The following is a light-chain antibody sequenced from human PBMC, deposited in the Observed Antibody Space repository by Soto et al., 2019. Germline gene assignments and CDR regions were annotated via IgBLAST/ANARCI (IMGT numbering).Light chain of an antibody. J-gene: IGKJ1*01. Sequence: DIQMTQSPSTLSGSVGDRVAITCRASQTISSWLAWYQQKPGKAPKLLIYKASTVKSGVPSRFSGSGSGTEFTLTISSLQPDDFATYYCQHYNSYWTFGQGTKVDIK. CDR3: QHYNSYWT. CDR2: KAS. V-gene: IGKV1-5*03. CDR1: QTISSW.